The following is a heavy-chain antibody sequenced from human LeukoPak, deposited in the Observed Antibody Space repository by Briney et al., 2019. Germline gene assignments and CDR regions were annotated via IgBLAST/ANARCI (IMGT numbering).Heavy chain of an antibody. V-gene: IGHV4-39*07. CDR1: GGSISSSSYY. Sequence: RSSETLSLTCTVSGGSISSSSYYWGWIRQPPGKGLEWIGSIYYSGSTYYNPSLKSRVTISVDTSKNHLSLKLSSVTAADTAVYYCAKQDYYYYYMDVWGKGTTVTVSS. CDR3: AKQDYYYYYMDV. J-gene: IGHJ6*03. CDR2: IYYSGST.